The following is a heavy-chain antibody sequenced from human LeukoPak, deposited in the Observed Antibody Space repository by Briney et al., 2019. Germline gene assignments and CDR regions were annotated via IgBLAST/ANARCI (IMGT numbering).Heavy chain of an antibody. D-gene: IGHD2-2*02. CDR3: ARRYCSSTSCYKNVYYFDY. J-gene: IGHJ4*02. CDR2: ISAYNGNT. Sequence: ASVEVSCKASGYTFTSYGISWVRQAHGQGLEWMGWISAYNGNTNYAQKLQGRVTMTTDTSTSTAYMELRSLRSDDTAVYYCARRYCSSTSCYKNVYYFDYWGQGTLVTVSS. CDR1: GYTFTSYG. V-gene: IGHV1-18*01.